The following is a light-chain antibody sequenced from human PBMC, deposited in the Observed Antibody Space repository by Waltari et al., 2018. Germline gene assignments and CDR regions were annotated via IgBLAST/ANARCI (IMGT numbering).Light chain of an antibody. J-gene: IGKJ1*01. CDR2: AAS. Sequence: IQLTQSPSSLSASVGDRVSITCRASQGINNYLSWYQQKPGKAPKLLIYAASTLRSGVPSSFVGSGAGTTFSLTTSSRLPEDYATDYCRLLNSYQWTFGQGTKVEIK. CDR1: QGINNY. V-gene: IGKV1-9*01. CDR3: RLLNSYQWT.